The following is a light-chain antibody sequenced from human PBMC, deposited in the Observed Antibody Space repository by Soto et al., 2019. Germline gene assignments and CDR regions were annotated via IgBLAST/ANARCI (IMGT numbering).Light chain of an antibody. V-gene: IGLV2-14*03. CDR3: SSYTGSSTYV. CDR2: DVS. Sequence: QSALTQHASVSGSPGQSITISCTGSSSDVGGYNYVSWYQQHPGKAPKLMIYDVSNRPSGVSNRFSGSKSGNTASLTISGLQTDDESEYYCSSYTGSSTYVFRTGTKVPVL. CDR1: SSDVGGYNY. J-gene: IGLJ1*01.